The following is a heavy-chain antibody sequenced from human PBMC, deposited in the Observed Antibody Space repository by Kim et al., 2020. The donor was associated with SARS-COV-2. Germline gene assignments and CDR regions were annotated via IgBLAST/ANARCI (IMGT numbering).Heavy chain of an antibody. CDR1: GFSFSDFF. J-gene: IGHJ4*02. CDR3: ARAKVGEQLEFDY. V-gene: IGHV3-11*06. Sequence: GGSLRLSCVASGFSFSDFFMTWIRQAPGKGLEWISYINGLNTYTHYAESVKGRFTISRDNAKNSLFLEMNSLRAEDTAVYYCARAKVGEQLEFDYWGPGTQVTVSS. D-gene: IGHD1-1*01. CDR2: INGLNTYT.